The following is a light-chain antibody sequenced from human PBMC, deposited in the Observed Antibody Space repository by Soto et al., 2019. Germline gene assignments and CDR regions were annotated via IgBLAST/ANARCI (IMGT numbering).Light chain of an antibody. Sequence: EIMMTQSPATLSVSPGESATLSCRASQSVRNNLAWYQHKPGQAPRLLIYYASTRATGIPARFSGSGYGTEFTLTISSLHSEDFALYYCQQYNDWPPITFGQGTRLEIK. J-gene: IGKJ5*01. CDR3: QQYNDWPPIT. CDR2: YAS. CDR1: QSVRNN. V-gene: IGKV3-15*01.